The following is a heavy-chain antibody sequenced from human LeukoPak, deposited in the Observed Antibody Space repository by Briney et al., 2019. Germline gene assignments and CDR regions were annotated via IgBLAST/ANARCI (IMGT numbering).Heavy chain of an antibody. CDR1: GFTFSSYA. J-gene: IGHJ6*03. D-gene: IGHD6-13*01. CDR3: ARDRGSSWSSYYYMDV. Sequence: GGSLRLSCAASGFTFSSYAMHWVRQAPGKGLEYVSAISSNGGSTYYANSVKGRFTISRDNSKNTLYLQMGSLRAEDMAVYYCARDRGSSWSSYYYMDVWGKGTTVTVSS. CDR2: ISSNGGST. V-gene: IGHV3-64*01.